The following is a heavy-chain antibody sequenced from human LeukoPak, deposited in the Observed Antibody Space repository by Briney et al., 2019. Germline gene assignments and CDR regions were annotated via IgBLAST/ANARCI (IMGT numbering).Heavy chain of an antibody. D-gene: IGHD6-19*01. V-gene: IGHV5-51*01. CDR3: ARHGKYYSGSHYFDF. CDR2: IYPDDSDN. Sequence: GESLKISCQASGYSFTSQWIGWVRQMSGKGLELIVIIYPDDSDNRYSPSFQGQVTIPADKSISPAYLQWSSLKASDSAMYHCARHGKYYSGSHYFDFWGQGTLITVSS. CDR1: GYSFTSQW. J-gene: IGHJ4*02.